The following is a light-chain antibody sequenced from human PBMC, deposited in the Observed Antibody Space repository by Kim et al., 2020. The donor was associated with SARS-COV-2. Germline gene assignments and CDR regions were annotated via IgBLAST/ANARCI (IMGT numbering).Light chain of an antibody. V-gene: IGKV3-15*01. CDR1: QCFGKK. CDR3: QKYKRWHRT. CDR2: AAS. J-gene: IGKJ1*01. Sequence: DILMTQSPSSLSASPGDRATLSCRASQCFGKKLAWYQQKLGKVPSLLIYAASTWATGIPSRFRGSGSGTEFTLTISSLQSEDFAFYFCQKYKRWHRTFGQGTKVEIK.